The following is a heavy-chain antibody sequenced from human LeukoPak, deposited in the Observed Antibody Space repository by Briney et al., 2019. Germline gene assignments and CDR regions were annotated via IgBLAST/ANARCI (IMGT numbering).Heavy chain of an antibody. CDR2: ISSSSSYI. Sequence: GGSLRLSCAASGFTFSSYEMNWVRQAPGKGLEWVSSISSSSSYIYYADSVKGRFTISRDNAKNSLYLQMNSLRAEDMAVYYCARFDYDFWSGSDYWGQGTLVTVSS. CDR3: ARFDYDFWSGSDY. J-gene: IGHJ4*02. CDR1: GFTFSSYE. D-gene: IGHD3-3*01. V-gene: IGHV3-21*01.